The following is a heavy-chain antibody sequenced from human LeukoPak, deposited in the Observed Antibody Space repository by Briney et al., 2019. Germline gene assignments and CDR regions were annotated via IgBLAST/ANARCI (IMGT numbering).Heavy chain of an antibody. D-gene: IGHD3-22*01. CDR1: GGTFSSYA. Sequence: SVKVSCKASGGTFSSYAISWVRQAPGQGLEWMGGIIPIFGTANYAQKFQGRVTITADESTSTAYMELSSLRSEDTAVYYCARGDSSGYPLGYWGQGTLVTVSS. CDR2: IIPIFGTA. J-gene: IGHJ4*02. CDR3: ARGDSSGYPLGY. V-gene: IGHV1-69*13.